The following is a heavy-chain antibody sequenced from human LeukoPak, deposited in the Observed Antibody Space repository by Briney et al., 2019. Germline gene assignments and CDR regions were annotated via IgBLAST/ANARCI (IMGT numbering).Heavy chain of an antibody. D-gene: IGHD5-18*01. Sequence: SETLSLTCTVSGGSISSGGYYWSWIRQHPGKGLEWIGYIYYSGSTYYNPSLTSRVTISVDTSKNQFSLKLSSVTAADTAVFYCARSYRYGYYYYYGMDVWGKGTTVTVSS. CDR2: IYYSGST. CDR3: ARSYRYGYYYYYGMDV. V-gene: IGHV4-31*03. J-gene: IGHJ6*04. CDR1: GGSISSGGYY.